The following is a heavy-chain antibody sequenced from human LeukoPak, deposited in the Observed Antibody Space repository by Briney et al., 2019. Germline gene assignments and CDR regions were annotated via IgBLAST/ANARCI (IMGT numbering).Heavy chain of an antibody. CDR1: GYTFTGYY. V-gene: IGHV1-2*02. J-gene: IGHJ4*02. CDR3: ARGQHYYDSSGYYDY. D-gene: IGHD3-22*01. CDR2: INPNSGGT. Sequence: ASVKVSCKASGYTFTGYYMHWVRQAPGQGLEWMGWINPNSGGTDYAQKLQGRVTMTRDTSISTAYMELSRLRSDDTAVYYCARGQHYYDSSGYYDYWGQGTLVTVSS.